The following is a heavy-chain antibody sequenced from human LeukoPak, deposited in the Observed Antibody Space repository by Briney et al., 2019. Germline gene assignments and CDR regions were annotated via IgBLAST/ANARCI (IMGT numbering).Heavy chain of an antibody. V-gene: IGHV1-69*13. CDR3: ARDSGYYDYFDY. J-gene: IGHJ4*02. CDR1: GGTFSSYA. Sequence: ASVKVSCKASGGTFSSYAISWVRQAPGQGLEWMGGIIPIFGTANYAQKFQGRVTITADESTSTAYMELSSLRSEDTAVYYCARDSGYYDYFDYWGQGTLVTVSS. CDR2: IIPIFGTA. D-gene: IGHD6-25*01.